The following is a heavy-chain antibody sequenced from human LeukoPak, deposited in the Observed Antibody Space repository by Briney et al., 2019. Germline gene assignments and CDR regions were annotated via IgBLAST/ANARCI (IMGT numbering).Heavy chain of an antibody. CDR1: GSTFTSYA. CDR3: ARAPPWVVSDAFDI. D-gene: IGHD5/OR15-5a*01. Sequence: ASVKVSCKASGSTFTSYAISWVRQAPGQGLEWMGWISAYNGHTNYAQKLQGRVTMTTDTSTSTAYMELRSLRSDDTAVYYCARAPPWVVSDAFDIWGQGTMVTVSS. CDR2: ISAYNGHT. V-gene: IGHV1-18*01. J-gene: IGHJ3*02.